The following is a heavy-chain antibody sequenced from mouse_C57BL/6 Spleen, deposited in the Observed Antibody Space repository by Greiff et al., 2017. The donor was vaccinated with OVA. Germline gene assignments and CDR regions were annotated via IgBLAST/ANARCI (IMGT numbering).Heavy chain of an antibody. V-gene: IGHV1-82*01. J-gene: IGHJ1*03. CDR1: GYAFSSSW. CDR3: ARADYYGSSYWYFDV. Sequence: QVQLQQSGPELVKPGASVKISCKASGYAFSSSWMNWVKQRPGKGLEWIGRIYPGDGDTNYNGKFKRNATLTSHKSSSTAYMQLSSLTSEDSAVYFCARADYYGSSYWYFDVWGTGTTVTVSS. CDR2: IYPGDGDT. D-gene: IGHD1-1*01.